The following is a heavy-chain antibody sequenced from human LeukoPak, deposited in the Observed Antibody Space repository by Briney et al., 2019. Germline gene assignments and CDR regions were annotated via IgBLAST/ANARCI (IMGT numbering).Heavy chain of an antibody. CDR3: AREDGNTSFDY. CDR2: IYYSGGG. CDR1: GASFSTYY. Sequence: SETLSLTCTVSGASFSTYYWTWIRQPPGKGLEWIGYIYYSGGGNYNPSLTSRVTISIDTSKNQFSLKLSSVTTADTAVYYCAREDGNTSFDYWGQGTLVTVSS. D-gene: IGHD5-24*01. J-gene: IGHJ4*02. V-gene: IGHV4-59*01.